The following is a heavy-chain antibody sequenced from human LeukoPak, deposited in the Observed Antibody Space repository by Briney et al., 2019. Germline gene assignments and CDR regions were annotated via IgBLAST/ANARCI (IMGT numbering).Heavy chain of an antibody. J-gene: IGHJ5*02. V-gene: IGHV1-2*02. CDR2: INPNSGGT. CDR3: ARSPAPYLEWLSSGTNWFDP. Sequence: ASVKVSCKASGYTFTGYYMHWVRQAPGQGLEWMGWINPNSGGTNYAQKFQGRVTMTRDMSTSTVYMELSSLRSEDTAVYYCARSPAPYLEWLSSGTNWFDPWGQGTLVTVSS. D-gene: IGHD3-3*01. CDR1: GYTFTGYY.